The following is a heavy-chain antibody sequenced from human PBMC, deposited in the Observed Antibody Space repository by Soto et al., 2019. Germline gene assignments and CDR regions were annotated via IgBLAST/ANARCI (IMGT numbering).Heavy chain of an antibody. CDR1: GFTFDDYA. CDR3: TSSTSCYGCDFDY. CDR2: ISWNSGSI. D-gene: IGHD2-2*01. V-gene: IGHV3-9*01. Sequence: GGSLRLSCAASGFTFDDYAMHWVRQAPGKGLEWVSGISWNSGSIGYADSVKGRFTISRDNAKNSLYLQMNSLRAEDTALYYCTSSTSCYGCDFDYWGQGTLVTVSS. J-gene: IGHJ4*02.